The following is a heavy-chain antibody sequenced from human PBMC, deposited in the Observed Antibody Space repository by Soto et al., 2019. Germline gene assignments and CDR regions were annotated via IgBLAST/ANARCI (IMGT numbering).Heavy chain of an antibody. CDR3: EKCHIGIHRVPCHF. J-gene: IGHJ4*02. V-gene: IGHV3-23*01. Sequence: GGSLRLSCANSGFTFSSYAMSWVRQAPGKGLEWVSAISGSGGSTYYADSVKGGITISKDNSKNTLYLQMNSLRAEDRAAYYFEKCHIGIHRVPCHFWGQGTLVTVSS. CDR1: GFTFSSYA. D-gene: IGHD1-1*01. CDR2: ISGSGGST.